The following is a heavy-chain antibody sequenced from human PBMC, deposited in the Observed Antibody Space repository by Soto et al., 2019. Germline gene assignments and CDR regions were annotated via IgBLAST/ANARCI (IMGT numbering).Heavy chain of an antibody. J-gene: IGHJ4*02. Sequence: SETLSLICSASGGSITSSSNYWTWIRQPPGKGLEWIGYVYNSGSTNYNPSLKSRVTISEDTSKSQFSLKVNSMTAADTAVYYCARYRREAVAGYTLDNWGQGILVTVSS. D-gene: IGHD6-13*01. CDR2: VYNSGST. CDR3: ARYRREAVAGYTLDN. CDR1: GGSITSSSNY. V-gene: IGHV4-61*01.